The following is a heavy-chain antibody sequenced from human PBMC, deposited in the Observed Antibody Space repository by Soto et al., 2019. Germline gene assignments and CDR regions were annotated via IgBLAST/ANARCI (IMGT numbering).Heavy chain of an antibody. J-gene: IGHJ5*02. D-gene: IGHD6-6*01. V-gene: IGHV1-69*01. CDR1: GGTFSSYA. CDR2: IIPMFGTV. Sequence: QVQLVQSGAEVKKPGSSVKVSCKASGGTFSSYAINWVRQAPGQGLEWMGGIIPMFGTVNYAQKFQGRVMITADESTSTASVELNSLRCEDTAVYYCAEGSSSSRRFDPWGPGTLVTVSS. CDR3: AEGSSSSRRFDP.